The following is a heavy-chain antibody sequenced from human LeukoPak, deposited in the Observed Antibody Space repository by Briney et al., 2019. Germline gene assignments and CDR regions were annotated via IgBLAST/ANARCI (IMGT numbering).Heavy chain of an antibody. Sequence: SETLSLTCTVSGGSISSYYWSWIRQPPGNGPEWLGYIYYSGSTNYNPSLKSRATIPVDTSKNQFSLQQSSVTAADTAVYCCARELEDIVVVVAATEAAFDIWGQGTMVTVSS. V-gene: IGHV4-59*12. CDR1: GGSISSYY. D-gene: IGHD2-15*01. CDR3: ARELEDIVVVVAATEAAFDI. J-gene: IGHJ3*02. CDR2: IYYSGST.